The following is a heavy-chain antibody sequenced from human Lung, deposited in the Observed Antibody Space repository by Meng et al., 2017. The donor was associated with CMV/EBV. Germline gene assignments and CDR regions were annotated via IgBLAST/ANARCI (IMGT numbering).Heavy chain of an antibody. Sequence: SCAASGFTFSDHYMDWVRQAPGKGLEWVGRSRNKANSYTTDYAASVEGRFTISRDDSKNSLYLQMNSLKTEDTAVYYCASIAKYSSSWHNWGQGTLVTVSS. CDR2: SRNKANSYTT. J-gene: IGHJ4*02. D-gene: IGHD6-13*01. V-gene: IGHV3-72*01. CDR1: GFTFSDHY. CDR3: ASIAKYSSSWHN.